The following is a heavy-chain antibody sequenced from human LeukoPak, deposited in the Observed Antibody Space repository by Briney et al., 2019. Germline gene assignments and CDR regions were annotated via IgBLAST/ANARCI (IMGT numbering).Heavy chain of an antibody. CDR2: IYYSGST. CDR3: ARGSTNYDP. D-gene: IGHD1-1*01. V-gene: IGHV4-59*01. CDR1: GDSISSYY. J-gene: IGHJ5*02. Sequence: SETLSLTCTVSGDSISSYYWSWIRQPPGKRLEWIGYIYYSGSTNYNPSLKSRVTISVDTSKNQFYLKLSSVTAADTAVYYCARGSTNYDPWGRGTLVTVSS.